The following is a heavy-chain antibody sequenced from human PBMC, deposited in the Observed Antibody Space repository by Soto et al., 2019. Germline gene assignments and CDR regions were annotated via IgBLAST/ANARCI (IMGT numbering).Heavy chain of an antibody. J-gene: IGHJ4*02. Sequence: QLQESGPGLVKPSGTLSLTCAVSGGSVTTNYWWGWVRQSPVTGLEWIGDMSHSGPTNYSPSLKSPVTLSVDTSKIQFSLELKSVTAAYTAVYFCGMSRGLYTIHSWGQGTLVTVSS. CDR2: MSHSGPT. CDR3: GMSRGLYTIHS. D-gene: IGHD6-19*01. V-gene: IGHV4-4*02. CDR1: GGSVTTNYW.